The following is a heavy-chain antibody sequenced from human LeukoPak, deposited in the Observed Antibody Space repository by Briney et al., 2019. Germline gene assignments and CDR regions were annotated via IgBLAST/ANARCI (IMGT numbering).Heavy chain of an antibody. CDR3: ARDLGGILGYFDY. CDR2: IYYSGSA. Sequence: SETLSLTCNVSGGSISSSSCYWGWIRQPPGKGLEWVGSIYYSGSAFYNPSLKSRVTISMATSKNQFSLRLSSVTAADTAVYYCARDLGGILGYFDYWGQGTLVTVSS. CDR1: GGSISSSSCY. J-gene: IGHJ4*02. V-gene: IGHV4-39*07. D-gene: IGHD3-16*01.